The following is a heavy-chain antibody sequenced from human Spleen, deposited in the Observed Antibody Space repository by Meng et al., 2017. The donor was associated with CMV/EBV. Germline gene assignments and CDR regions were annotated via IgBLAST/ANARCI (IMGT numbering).Heavy chain of an antibody. J-gene: IGHJ5*02. CDR2: INPNSGGT. CDR1: GYTFTVYY. CDR3: ARDLRDPDNWFDP. Sequence: ASVKVSCKASGYTFTVYYMHWVRQAPGQGLEWMGWINPNSGGTNYAQKFQGRVTMTRDTSISTAYMELSRLRSDDTAVYYCARDLRDPDNWFDPWGQGTLVTVSS. V-gene: IGHV1-2*02.